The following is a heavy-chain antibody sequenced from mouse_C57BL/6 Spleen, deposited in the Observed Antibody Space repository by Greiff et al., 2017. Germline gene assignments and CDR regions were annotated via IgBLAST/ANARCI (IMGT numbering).Heavy chain of an antibody. V-gene: IGHV1-82*01. D-gene: IGHD2-1*01. CDR2: IYPGDGDT. CDR3: ARLGDGNYGYAMDY. CDR1: GYAFSSSW. Sequence: VQVVESGPELVKPGASVKISCKASGYAFSSSWMNWVKQRPGKGLEWIGRIYPGDGDTNYNGKFKGKATLTADKSSSTAYMQLSSLTSEDSAVYFCARLGDGNYGYAMDYWGQGTSVTVSS. J-gene: IGHJ4*01.